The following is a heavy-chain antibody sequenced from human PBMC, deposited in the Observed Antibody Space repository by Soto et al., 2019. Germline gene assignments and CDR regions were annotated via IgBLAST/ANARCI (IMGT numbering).Heavy chain of an antibody. CDR2: IFYGGGSGVA. Sequence: QLHLQESGPGLVEPSETLSLTCTVSGGSFSSSNYYWGWIRQPPGKGLEWIGNIFYGGGSGVAYYSPSRKSRVTTSVDTSNMRFSLNMRSLTAADTAVYFCARRGGGDSLFDSWGQGKLVTVSS. CDR1: GGSFSSSNYY. V-gene: IGHV4-39*01. J-gene: IGHJ4*02. D-gene: IGHD4-17*01. CDR3: ARRGGGDSLFDS.